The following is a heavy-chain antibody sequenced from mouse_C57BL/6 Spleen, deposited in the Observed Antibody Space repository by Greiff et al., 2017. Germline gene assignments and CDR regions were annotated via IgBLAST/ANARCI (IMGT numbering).Heavy chain of an antibody. CDR1: GFNIKDYY. CDR2: LDPEDGDT. V-gene: IGHV14-1*01. J-gene: IGHJ4*01. Sequence: VQLQQSGAELVRPGASVKLSCTASGFNIKDYYMHWVKQRPEQGLEWIGRLDPEDGDTEYAPKFQGKATMTADTSSNPAYLQLLSLTSEDTAVYYCTSAVVGLDYWGQGTSVTVSS. D-gene: IGHD1-1*01. CDR3: TSAVVGLDY.